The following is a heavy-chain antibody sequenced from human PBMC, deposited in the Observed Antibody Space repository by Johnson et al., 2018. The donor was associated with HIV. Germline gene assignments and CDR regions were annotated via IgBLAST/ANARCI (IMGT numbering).Heavy chain of an antibody. V-gene: IGHV3-30-3*01. CDR2: ISYDGSNK. Sequence: QVQLVESGGGVVQPGRSLRLSCAASGFTFSNSAMHWVRQAPGKGLEWVAVISYDGSNKYYADSVKGRFTISRDNSKNTLYLQMNSLRAEDMAVYYCAREGLIVGATLGAFDIWGQGTMVTVSS. D-gene: IGHD1-26*01. CDR3: AREGLIVGATLGAFDI. CDR1: GFTFSNSA. J-gene: IGHJ3*02.